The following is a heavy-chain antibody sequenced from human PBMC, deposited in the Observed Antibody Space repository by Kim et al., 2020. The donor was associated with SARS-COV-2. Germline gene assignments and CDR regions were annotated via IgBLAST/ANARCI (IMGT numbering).Heavy chain of an antibody. CDR1: GFTFSEYA. D-gene: IGHD5-18*01. Sequence: GGSLRLSCSGSGFTFSEYAIHWVRRAPGKGLEYVSATTRSGDGSFYADSVEGRFTVSTDNSKNPLYLQMNSIRVEDTSVYYGVKYGRSYGAVLWGQGTLVIVSS. V-gene: IGHV3-64D*06. CDR2: TTRSGDGS. J-gene: IGHJ4*02. CDR3: VKYGRSYGAVL.